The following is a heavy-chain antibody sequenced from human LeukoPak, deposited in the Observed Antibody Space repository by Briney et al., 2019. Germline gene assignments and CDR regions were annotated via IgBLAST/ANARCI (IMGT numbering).Heavy chain of an antibody. Sequence: GEALKISCKGSRNSFTSYWIGWVRQMPGKGLECMGIIYPGDSDTRYSPSFQGQVTISAVKSISTAYLQWSSLKASDTAMYYCARRDSSGWYYFDYWGQGTLVTVSS. CDR1: RNSFTSYW. D-gene: IGHD6-19*01. J-gene: IGHJ4*02. CDR2: IYPGDSDT. CDR3: ARRDSSGWYYFDY. V-gene: IGHV5-51*01.